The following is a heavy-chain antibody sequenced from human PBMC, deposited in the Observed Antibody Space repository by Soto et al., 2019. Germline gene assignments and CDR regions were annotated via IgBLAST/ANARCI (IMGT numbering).Heavy chain of an antibody. D-gene: IGHD1-26*01. CDR3: ARAATILRKRDDAFDI. J-gene: IGHJ3*02. CDR2: INPNSGGT. V-gene: IGHV1-2*04. Sequence: QVQLVQSGAEVKKPGASVKVSCKASGYTFTGYYMHWVRQAPGQGLEWMGWINPNSGGTNYAQKFQGWVNMTRDTSISTAYMELSRLRSDDTAVYYCARAATILRKRDDAFDIWGQGTMVTVSS. CDR1: GYTFTGYY.